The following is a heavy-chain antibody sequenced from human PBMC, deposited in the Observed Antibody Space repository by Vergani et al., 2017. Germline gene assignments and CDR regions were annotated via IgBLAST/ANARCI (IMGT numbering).Heavy chain of an antibody. CDR3: ASRVAGSYYYYYMDV. CDR1: GYTFTSYG. V-gene: IGHV1-69*13. CDR2: IIPIFGTA. Sequence: QVQLVQSGAEVKKPGASVKVSCKASGYTFTSYGISWVRQAPGQGLEWMGGIIPIFGTANYAQKFQGRVTITADESTSTAYMELSSLRSEDTAVYYCASRVAGSYYYYYMDVWGKGTTVTVSS. D-gene: IGHD6-19*01. J-gene: IGHJ6*03.